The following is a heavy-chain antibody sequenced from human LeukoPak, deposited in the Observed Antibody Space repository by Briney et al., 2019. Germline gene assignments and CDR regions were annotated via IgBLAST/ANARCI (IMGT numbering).Heavy chain of an antibody. CDR2: IYYSGST. CDR1: GGSISSYY. CDR3: ARGGRRYWFDP. V-gene: IGHV4-59*08. J-gene: IGHJ5*02. Sequence: SETLSLTCTVSGGSISSYYWSWIRQPPGKGLEWIGYIYYSGSTNYNPSLKSRVTISVDTSKNQFSLKLSSGTAADTAVYYCARGGRRYWFDPWGQGTLVTVSS. D-gene: IGHD3-16*01.